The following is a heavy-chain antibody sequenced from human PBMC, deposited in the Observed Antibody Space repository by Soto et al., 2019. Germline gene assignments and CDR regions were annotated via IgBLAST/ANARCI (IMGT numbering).Heavy chain of an antibody. V-gene: IGHV1-8*01. CDR2: MNPNSGNT. CDR3: ARSLYCSSTSCYLDAFDI. CDR1: GYTFTSYD. J-gene: IGHJ3*02. Sequence: ASVKVSCKASGYTFTSYDINWVRQATGQGLEWMGWMNPNSGNTGYAQKFQGRVTMTRNTSISTAYMELSSLRSEDTAVYYCARSLYCSSTSCYLDAFDIWGQGTMVTVSS. D-gene: IGHD2-2*01.